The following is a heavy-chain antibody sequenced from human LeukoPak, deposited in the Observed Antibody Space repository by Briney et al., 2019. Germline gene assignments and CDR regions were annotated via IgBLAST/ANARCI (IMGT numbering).Heavy chain of an antibody. CDR3: ARGDCSSTSCRSHQYFQH. Sequence: GGSLRLSCAASGFTFSSYSMNWVRQAPGKGLEWVSSISSSSSYIYYADSVKGRFTISRDNAKNSLYLQMNSLRAEDTAVYYCARGDCSSTSCRSHQYFQHWGQGTLVTVSS. CDR1: GFTFSSYS. J-gene: IGHJ1*01. V-gene: IGHV3-21*01. CDR2: ISSSSSYI. D-gene: IGHD2-2*01.